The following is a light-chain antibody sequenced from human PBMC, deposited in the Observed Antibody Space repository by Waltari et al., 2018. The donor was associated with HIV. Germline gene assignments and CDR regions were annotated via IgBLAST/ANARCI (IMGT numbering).Light chain of an antibody. CDR1: QSVRSSN. J-gene: IGKJ1*01. CDR3: QQYGSSRRWT. V-gene: IGKV3-20*01. Sequence: VVTPSPGPLSLSPGERATLSCRASQSVRSSNLAWYQQKPGQAPRLLIYGASNRATGIPDRFSGSGSGTDSTLTISRLEPEDFAVYYCQQYGSSRRWTFGQGTKVEIK. CDR2: GAS.